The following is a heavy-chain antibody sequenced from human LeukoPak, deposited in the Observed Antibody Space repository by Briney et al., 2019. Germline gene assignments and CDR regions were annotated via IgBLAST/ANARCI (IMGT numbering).Heavy chain of an antibody. CDR2: INHSGST. V-gene: IGHV4-34*01. CDR3: ARGDYGSGTYLWGS. J-gene: IGHJ5*02. D-gene: IGHD3-10*01. Sequence: SETLSLTCAVYGGSFCGYYWSWIRQPPGKGLEWIGEINHSGSTNYNPSLKSRVIISVDTSQNQFSLQLTSVTAADTAVYYCARGDYGSGTYLWGSWGQGILVTVSS. CDR1: GGSFCGYY.